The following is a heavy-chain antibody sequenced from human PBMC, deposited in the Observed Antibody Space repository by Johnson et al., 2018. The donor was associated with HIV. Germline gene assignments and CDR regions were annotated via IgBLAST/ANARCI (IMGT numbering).Heavy chain of an antibody. CDR3: AMLFLHAFDI. V-gene: IGHV3-7*02. Sequence: VQLMESGRGLVQPGGSLRLSCAASGFTFSTHWMTWVRQAPGKGLEWVASLRQDGGEKYYVDSVKGRFTISRDNSKNTLYLQMNSLRPEDTAVYYCAMLFLHAFDIWGQGTMVTVSS. CDR2: LRQDGGEK. J-gene: IGHJ3*02. D-gene: IGHD3-10*01. CDR1: GFTFSTHW.